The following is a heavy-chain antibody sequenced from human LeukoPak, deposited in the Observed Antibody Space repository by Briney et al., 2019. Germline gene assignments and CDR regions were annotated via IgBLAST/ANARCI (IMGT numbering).Heavy chain of an antibody. CDR1: GGTFSSYA. CDR2: IIPIFGTA. V-gene: IGHV1-69*05. Sequence: VASVKVSCKASGGTFSSYAISWMRQAPGQGLEWMGGIIPIFGTANYAQKFQGRVTITTDESTSTAYMELSSLRSEDTAVYYCARADTSYYYYMDVWGKGTTVTVSS. D-gene: IGHD3-3*01. J-gene: IGHJ6*03. CDR3: ARADTSYYYYMDV.